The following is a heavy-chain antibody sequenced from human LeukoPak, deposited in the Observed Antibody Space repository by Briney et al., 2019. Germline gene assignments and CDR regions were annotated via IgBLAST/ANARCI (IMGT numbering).Heavy chain of an antibody. Sequence: ASVKVSCKASGYTFTSYAVNWVRQAPGQGLEWMGWINTNTGNPTYAQGFTGRFVFSLDTSVSTAYLQISSLKAEDTAVYYCARDRCSSTSCYHYYYGMDVWGQGTTVTVSS. V-gene: IGHV7-4-1*02. J-gene: IGHJ6*02. D-gene: IGHD2-2*01. CDR3: ARDRCSSTSCYHYYYGMDV. CDR1: GYTFTSYA. CDR2: INTNTGNP.